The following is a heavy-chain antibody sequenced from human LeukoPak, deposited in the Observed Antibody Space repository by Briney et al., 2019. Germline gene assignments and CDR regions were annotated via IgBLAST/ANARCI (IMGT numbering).Heavy chain of an antibody. Sequence: GRSLRLSCAASGFTFSSYAMHWVRQAPGKGLEWVAVISYDGSNKYYADSVKGRFTISRDNSKNTLYLQMNSLRAEDTAVYYCARDSGSSSWVSPYYYYGMDVWGQGTTVTVSS. D-gene: IGHD6-13*01. V-gene: IGHV3-30-3*01. CDR2: ISYDGSNK. CDR1: GFTFSSYA. CDR3: ARDSGSSSWVSPYYYYGMDV. J-gene: IGHJ6*02.